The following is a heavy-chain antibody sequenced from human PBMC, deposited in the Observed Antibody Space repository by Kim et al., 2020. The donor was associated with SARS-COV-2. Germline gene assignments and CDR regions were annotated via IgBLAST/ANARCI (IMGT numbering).Heavy chain of an antibody. CDR3: ATILPAGGGFDP. CDR1: GYTLTELS. V-gene: IGHV1-24*01. Sequence: ASVKVSCKVSGYTLTELSMHWVRQAPGKGLEWMGGFDPEDGETIYAQKFQGRVTMTEDTSTDTAYMELSSLRSEDTAVYYCATILPAGGGFDPWGQGTLVTVSS. J-gene: IGHJ5*02. D-gene: IGHD3-9*01. CDR2: FDPEDGET.